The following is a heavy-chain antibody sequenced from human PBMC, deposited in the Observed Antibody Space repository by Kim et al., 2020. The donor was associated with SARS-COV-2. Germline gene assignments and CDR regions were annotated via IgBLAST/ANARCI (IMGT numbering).Heavy chain of an antibody. CDR1: GGSISSYY. V-gene: IGHV4-59*13. CDR3: ARVPLIPPTIFGMVGYFDY. J-gene: IGHJ4*02. CDR2: IYYSGST. D-gene: IGHD3-3*01. Sequence: SETLSLTCTVSGGSISSYYWSWIRQPPGKGLEWIGYIYYSGSTNYNPSLKSRVTISVDTSKNQFSLKLSSVTAADTAVYYCARVPLIPPTIFGMVGYFDYWGQGTLVTVSS.